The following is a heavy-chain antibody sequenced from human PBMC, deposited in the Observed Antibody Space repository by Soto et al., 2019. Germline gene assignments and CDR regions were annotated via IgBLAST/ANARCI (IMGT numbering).Heavy chain of an antibody. J-gene: IGHJ4*02. V-gene: IGHV3-9*01. CDR3: AKGGSSSGRYSDY. CDR2: INWNSGNI. D-gene: IGHD6-6*01. Sequence: EVQLVESGGGLVQPGGSLRLSCAASGFTFNDYAMHWVRQAPGKGLDWVSGINWNSGNIGYADSVKGRFTISRDSAKNSLYLQMNSLRAEDTAVDYCAKGGSSSGRYSDYGGQGTLVTVSP. CDR1: GFTFNDYA.